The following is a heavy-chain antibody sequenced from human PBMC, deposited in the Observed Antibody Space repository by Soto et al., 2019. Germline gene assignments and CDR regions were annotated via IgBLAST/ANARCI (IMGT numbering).Heavy chain of an antibody. CDR2: ISAYNGNT. D-gene: IGHD4-17*01. V-gene: IGHV1-18*03. CDR1: GYTFTSYG. Sequence: ASVKVSCKASGYTFTSYGISWVRQAPGQGLEWMGWISAYNGNTNYAQKLQGRVTMTTDTSTSTAYMELRSLRSDDMAVYYCARDRSNSYYGGNSDAFDIWGQGTMVTVSS. J-gene: IGHJ3*02. CDR3: ARDRSNSYYGGNSDAFDI.